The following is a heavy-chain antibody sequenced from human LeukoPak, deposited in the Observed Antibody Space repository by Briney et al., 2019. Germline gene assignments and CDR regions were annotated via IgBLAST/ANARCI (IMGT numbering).Heavy chain of an antibody. Sequence: GGSLRLSCAASGXSFSDYYMSWMRQAPGKGLEWVSYISSSSSYTNYADSVKGRFTISRDNAKNSLYLQMDSLRDDDTAVYYCARAYGSGSHGYWGQGTLVTVSS. J-gene: IGHJ4*02. V-gene: IGHV3-11*05. D-gene: IGHD3-10*01. CDR2: ISSSSSYT. CDR1: GXSFSDYY. CDR3: ARAYGSGSHGY.